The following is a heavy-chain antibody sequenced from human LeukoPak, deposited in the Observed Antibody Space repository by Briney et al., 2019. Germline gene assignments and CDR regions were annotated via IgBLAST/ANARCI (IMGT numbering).Heavy chain of an antibody. D-gene: IGHD3-10*01. V-gene: IGHV4-61*01. Sequence: SETLSLTCTVSGYSISSGYYWSWIRQPPGKGLEWIGYIYYSGSTNYNPSLKSRVTISVDTSKNQFSLKLSSVTAADTAVYYCARSLVYGSGRSPYGMDVWGQGTTVTVSS. CDR2: IYYSGST. CDR3: ARSLVYGSGRSPYGMDV. CDR1: GYSISSGYY. J-gene: IGHJ6*02.